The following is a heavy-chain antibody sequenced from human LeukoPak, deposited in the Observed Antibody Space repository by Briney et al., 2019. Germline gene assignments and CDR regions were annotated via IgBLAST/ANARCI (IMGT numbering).Heavy chain of an antibody. J-gene: IGHJ4*02. CDR1: GFTFSSYE. CDR2: ISSSGSTI. Sequence: RPGGSLRLSCAASGFTFSSYEMNWVRQAPGKGLEWVSYISSSGSTIYYADSVKGRFTISRDNAKNSLYLQMNSLRAEDTAVYYCARGPPAVEMATTPFDYWGQGTLVTVSS. CDR3: ARGPPAVEMATTPFDY. V-gene: IGHV3-48*03. D-gene: IGHD5-24*01.